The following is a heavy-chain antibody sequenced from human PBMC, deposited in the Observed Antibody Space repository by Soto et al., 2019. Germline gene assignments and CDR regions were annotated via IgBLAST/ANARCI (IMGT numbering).Heavy chain of an antibody. CDR3: ARDRQRGYCTGDSCYSDFDY. CDR1: GGPFSGYY. D-gene: IGHD2-15*01. V-gene: IGHV4-34*01. CDR2: INHGGYT. Sequence: QVQLQQWGAGLLKPSETLSLTCAIYGGPFSGYYWNWIRQPPGKGLEWIGEINHGGYTNYNPSLKGRVTMSVDTSKNQGSLKLTSVTAADTAVYYCARDRQRGYCTGDSCYSDFDYWGQGTQVIVSS. J-gene: IGHJ4*02.